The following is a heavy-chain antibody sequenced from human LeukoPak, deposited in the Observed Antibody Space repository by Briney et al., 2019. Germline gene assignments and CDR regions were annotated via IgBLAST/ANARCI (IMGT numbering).Heavy chain of an antibody. CDR2: IYTSGST. Sequence: SETLSLTCTVSGGSISSGSYYWSRIRQPAGKGLEWIGRIYTSGSTNYNPSLKSRVTISVDTSKNQFSLKPSSVTAADTAVYYCARDGPFVVPAVSWGQGTLVTVSS. CDR3: ARDGPFVVPAVS. CDR1: GGSISSGSYY. D-gene: IGHD2-2*01. V-gene: IGHV4-61*02. J-gene: IGHJ5*02.